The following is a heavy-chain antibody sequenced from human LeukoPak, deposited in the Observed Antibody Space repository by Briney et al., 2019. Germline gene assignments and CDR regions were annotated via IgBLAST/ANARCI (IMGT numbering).Heavy chain of an antibody. D-gene: IGHD6-6*01. V-gene: IGHV1-2*02. CDR1: GYTFTGYY. J-gene: IGHJ6*03. CDR3: ARGGSSSRGAYYYMDV. CDR2: INPNSGGT. Sequence: ASVKVSCKASGYTFTGYYMHWVRQAPGQGLECMGWINPNSGGTNYAQKFQGRVTMTRDTSISTAYMELSRLRSDDTAVYYCARGGSSSRGAYYYMDVWGKGTTVTVSS.